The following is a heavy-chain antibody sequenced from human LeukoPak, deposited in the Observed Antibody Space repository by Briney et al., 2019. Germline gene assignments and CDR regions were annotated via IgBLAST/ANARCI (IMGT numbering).Heavy chain of an antibody. CDR3: ATTDPSAAAGEGSDY. J-gene: IGHJ4*02. Sequence: SVKVSCKASGGTFSSYAISWVRQAPGQGLEWMGGIIPIFGTANYAQKFQGRVTITADESTSTAYMELSSLRSEDTAVYYCATTDPSAAAGEGSDYWGQGTLVTVSS. D-gene: IGHD6-13*01. CDR1: GGTFSSYA. CDR2: IIPIFGTA. V-gene: IGHV1-69*13.